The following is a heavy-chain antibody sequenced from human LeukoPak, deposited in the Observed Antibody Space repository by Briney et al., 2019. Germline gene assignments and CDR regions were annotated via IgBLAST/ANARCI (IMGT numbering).Heavy chain of an antibody. J-gene: IGHJ2*01. V-gene: IGHV4-34*01. Sequence: SETLSLTCAVYGGSFSGYYWSWIRQPPGKGLEWIGEINHSGSTNYNPSLKSRVTISVDTSKNQFSLKLSSVTAADTAVYYCARRNGFYWYFDLWGRGTLVTVSS. D-gene: IGHD2-8*01. CDR2: INHSGST. CDR1: GGSFSGYY. CDR3: ARRNGFYWYFDL.